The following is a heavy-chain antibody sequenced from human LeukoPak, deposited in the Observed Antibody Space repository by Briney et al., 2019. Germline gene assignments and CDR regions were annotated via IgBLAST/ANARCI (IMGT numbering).Heavy chain of an antibody. CDR3: ARRGNGNDFDY. CDR1: GYTFTSYG. V-gene: IGHV1-18*01. Sequence: ASVTVSFTPSGYTFTSYGFTWVRQAPGQGLEWMGWINSYNGNTQYAPKYKGRVTTTIDTSTSTAYMELRSLGSDDTAVYYCARRGNGNDFDYWGQGTLVSVSS. J-gene: IGHJ4*02. D-gene: IGHD1-20*01. CDR2: INSYNGNT.